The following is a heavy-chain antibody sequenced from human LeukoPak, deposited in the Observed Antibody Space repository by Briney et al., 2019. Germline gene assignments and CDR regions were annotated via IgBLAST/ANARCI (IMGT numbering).Heavy chain of an antibody. CDR3: ARADYGDSKVFDY. CDR1: GGSISSSSYY. V-gene: IGHV4-39*01. J-gene: IGHJ4*02. CDR2: IYYSGST. D-gene: IGHD4-17*01. Sequence: NPSETLSLTCTVSGGSISSSSYYWGWIRQPPGKGLEWIGSIYYSGSTYYNPSLKSRVTISVDTSKNQFSLKLSSVTAADTAVYYCARADYGDSKVFDYWGQGTLVTVSS.